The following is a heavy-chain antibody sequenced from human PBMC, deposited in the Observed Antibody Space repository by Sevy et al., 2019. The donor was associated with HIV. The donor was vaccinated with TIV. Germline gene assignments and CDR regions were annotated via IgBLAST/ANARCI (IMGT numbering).Heavy chain of an antibody. CDR1: GFTFSSYG. D-gene: IGHD2-15*01. CDR2: ISYDGSNK. CDR3: AKHEAATPYYYYGMDV. J-gene: IGHJ6*02. Sequence: GGSLRLSCAASGFTFSSYGMHWVRQAPGKGLEWVAVISYDGSNKFYADSVKGRFTISRDNSKNTLYLQMNSLRADDMAVYYCAKHEAATPYYYYGMDVWGQGTPVTVSS. V-gene: IGHV3-30*18.